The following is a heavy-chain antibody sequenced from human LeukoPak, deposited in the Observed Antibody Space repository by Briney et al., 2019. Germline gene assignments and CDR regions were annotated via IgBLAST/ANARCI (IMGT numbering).Heavy chain of an antibody. Sequence: SETLSLTCTVSGGSISSSSYYWGWIRQPPGKGLEWIGSIYYSGSTYYNPSLKSRVTISVDTSKNQFSLKLSSVTAADTAVYYCARDRVSGTTGPKWFDPWGQGTLVTVSS. D-gene: IGHD1-1*01. V-gene: IGHV4-39*07. J-gene: IGHJ5*02. CDR2: IYYSGST. CDR3: ARDRVSGTTGPKWFDP. CDR1: GGSISSSSYY.